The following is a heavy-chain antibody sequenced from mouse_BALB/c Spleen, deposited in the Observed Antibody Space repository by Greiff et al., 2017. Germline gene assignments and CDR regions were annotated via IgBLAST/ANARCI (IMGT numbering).Heavy chain of an antibody. D-gene: IGHD2-4*01. V-gene: IGHV5-9-3*01. CDR2: ISSGGSYT. CDR1: GFTFSSYA. Sequence: EVQLVESGGGLVKPGGSLKLSCAASGFTFSSYAMSWVRQTPEKRLEWVATISSGGSYTYYPDSVKGRFTISRDNAKNTLYLQMSSLRSEDTAMYYCARLLHDYDTYWGQGTTLTVSS. CDR3: ARLLHDYDTY. J-gene: IGHJ2*01.